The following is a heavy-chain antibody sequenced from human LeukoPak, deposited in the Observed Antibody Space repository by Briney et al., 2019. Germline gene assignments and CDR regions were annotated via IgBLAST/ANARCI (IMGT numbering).Heavy chain of an antibody. V-gene: IGHV4-34*01. CDR3: ARGSTVVPAAIRTTNWFDP. Sequence: SETLSLTCAVYGGSFSGYYWSWIRQPPGKGLEWIGEFNHSGSTNYNPSLKSRVTISVDTSKNQFSLKLSSVTAADTAVYYCARGSTVVPAAIRTTNWFDPWGQGTLVTVSS. J-gene: IGHJ5*02. CDR1: GGSFSGYY. D-gene: IGHD2-2*01. CDR2: FNHSGST.